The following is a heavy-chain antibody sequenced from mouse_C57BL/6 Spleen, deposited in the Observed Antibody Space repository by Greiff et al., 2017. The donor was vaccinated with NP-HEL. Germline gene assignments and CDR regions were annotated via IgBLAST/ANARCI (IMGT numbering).Heavy chain of an antibody. Sequence: EVQLQQSGPELVKPGASVKISCKASGYTSTDYYMNWVKQSHGKSLEWIGDINPNNGGTSYNQKFKGKATLNVDKSSSTAYMELRSLTSEDSAVYYSARWVLSYAMDYWGQGTSVTVSS. CDR1: GYTSTDYY. J-gene: IGHJ4*01. CDR2: INPNNGGT. D-gene: IGHD2-3*01. CDR3: ARWVLSYAMDY. V-gene: IGHV1-26*01.